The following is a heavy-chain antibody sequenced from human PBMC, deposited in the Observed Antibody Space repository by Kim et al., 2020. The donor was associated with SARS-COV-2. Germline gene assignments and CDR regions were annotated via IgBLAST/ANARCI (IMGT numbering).Heavy chain of an antibody. D-gene: IGHD4-4*01. V-gene: IGHV3-21*01. Sequence: GGSLRLSCAASGFTFSSYSMNWVRQAPGKGLEWLSSISSSGSYIDYADSVKGRFTISRDNVENSLDLQMNSLRAEDTAVYYCARDKDYSKDYYGMYVCG. CDR1: GFTFSSYS. CDR3: ARDKDYSKDYYGMYV. J-gene: IGHJ6*02. CDR2: ISSSGSYI.